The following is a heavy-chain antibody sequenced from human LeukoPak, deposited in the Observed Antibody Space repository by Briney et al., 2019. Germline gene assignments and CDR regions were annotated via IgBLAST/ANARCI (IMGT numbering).Heavy chain of an antibody. CDR1: GFTFSNAW. V-gene: IGHV3-15*01. D-gene: IGHD2-2*01. CDR3: TTVFGYCSSTSCSWSDY. CDR2: IKSKTDGGTT. Sequence: KPGGSLRLSCAASGFTFSNAWMSWVRQAPGKGLEWVGRIKSKTDGGTTDYAAPVKGRFTISRDDSKNTLYLQMNSLKTGDTAVYYCTTVFGYCSSTSCSWSDYWGQGTLVTVSS. J-gene: IGHJ4*02.